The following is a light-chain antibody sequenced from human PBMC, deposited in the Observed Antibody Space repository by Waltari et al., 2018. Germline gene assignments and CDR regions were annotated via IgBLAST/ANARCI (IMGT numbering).Light chain of an antibody. CDR2: EVT. CDR3: ASYAGSNNYV. Sequence: QSALTQPPSASGSPGQSVTIPCTGTRSDIGRYHYVSWYQKHPGKAPKLLIYEVTQRPSGVPDRFSGSKSGNTASLTVSGLQTEDEADYYCASYAGSNNYVFGTGTKVTVL. J-gene: IGLJ1*01. V-gene: IGLV2-8*01. CDR1: RSDIGRYHY.